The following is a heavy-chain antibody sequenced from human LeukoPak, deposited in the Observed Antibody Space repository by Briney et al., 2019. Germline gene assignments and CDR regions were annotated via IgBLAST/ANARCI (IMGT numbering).Heavy chain of an antibody. CDR3: ARITGIASPGDY. Sequence: PGGSLRLSCSASGFTFSYYAMHWVRQAAGKGLEFVSGISSNGGSTYYADSLKGRFTVSRDNSNDTLYLQMNSLRVEDTAVYYCARITGIASPGDYWGQGTLVTVSS. J-gene: IGHJ4*02. CDR2: ISSNGGST. CDR1: GFTFSYYA. V-gene: IGHV3-64*04. D-gene: IGHD6-13*01.